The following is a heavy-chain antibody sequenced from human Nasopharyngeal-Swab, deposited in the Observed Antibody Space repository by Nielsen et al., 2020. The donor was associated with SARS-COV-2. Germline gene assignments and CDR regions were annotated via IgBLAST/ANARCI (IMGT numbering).Heavy chain of an antibody. V-gene: IGHV3-11*04. D-gene: IGHD3-3*01. CDR2: ISSSSSTI. Sequence: GGSLRLSCAASGFTFSDYYMSWIRQAPGKGLEWVSYISSSSSTIYYADSVKGRFTISRDNAKNSLYLQMNSLRAEDTAVYYCARWSGYYYYYGMDVWGQGTTVTVSS. CDR1: GFTFSDYY. J-gene: IGHJ6*02. CDR3: ARWSGYYYYYGMDV.